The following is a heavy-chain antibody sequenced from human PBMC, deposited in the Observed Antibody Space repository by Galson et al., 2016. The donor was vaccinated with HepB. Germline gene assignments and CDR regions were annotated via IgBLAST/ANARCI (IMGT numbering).Heavy chain of an antibody. V-gene: IGHV1-46*01. Sequence: SVTVSCKASGYTFTTYYMHWVRQAPGQGLEWMGMINPSGDSTNYAQKFQGRVTMTRDTSTSTVYMERSSLRSEDTAVYYCARERVYYYGPGSYYTLDYWGQGTLVTVSS. CDR1: GYTFTTYY. CDR2: INPSGDST. CDR3: ARERVYYYGPGSYYTLDY. D-gene: IGHD3-10*01. J-gene: IGHJ4*02.